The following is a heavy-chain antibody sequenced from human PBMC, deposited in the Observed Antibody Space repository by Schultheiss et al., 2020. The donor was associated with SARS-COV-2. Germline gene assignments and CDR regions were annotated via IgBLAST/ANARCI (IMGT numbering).Heavy chain of an antibody. D-gene: IGHD3-3*01. V-gene: IGHV4-4*07. J-gene: IGHJ4*02. CDR3: ARATRDFWSGYSPFDY. Sequence: SETLSLTCTVSGGSISSYYWSWIRQPAGKGLEWIGRIYTSGSTNYNPSLKSRVTMSVDTSKNQFSLKLSSVTAADTAVYYCARATRDFWSGYSPFDYWGQGTLVTVSS. CDR1: GGSISSYY. CDR2: IYTSGST.